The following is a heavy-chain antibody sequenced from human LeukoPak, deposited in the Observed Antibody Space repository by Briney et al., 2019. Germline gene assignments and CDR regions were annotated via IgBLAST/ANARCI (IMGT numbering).Heavy chain of an antibody. CDR1: GYSFTSYW. CDR2: IYPGDSDT. V-gene: IGHV5-51*01. Sequence: GESLEISCKGSGYSFTSYWIAWVRQMPGKGLEWMGVIYPGDSDTTYSPSFQGQVTISADKSISTAYLQWSSLRVSDTAMYYCARQWGRGSGSYLGYWGQGTLVAVSS. J-gene: IGHJ4*02. CDR3: ARQWGRGSGSYLGY. D-gene: IGHD3-10*01.